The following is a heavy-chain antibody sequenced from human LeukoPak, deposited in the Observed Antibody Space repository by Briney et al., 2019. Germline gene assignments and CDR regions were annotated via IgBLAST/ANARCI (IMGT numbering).Heavy chain of an antibody. J-gene: IGHJ4*02. V-gene: IGHV3-21*01. CDR2: ISSSSSYI. CDR3: ARDSETVGYYYILSDY. CDR1: GFTFSSYS. Sequence: GGSLRLSCAAAGFTFSSYSMNWVRQAPGKVLEWVSSISSSSSYIYYADSVKGRFTISRDNAKNSLYLQMNSLGAEDTAVYYCARDSETVGYYYILSDYWGPGTLVTVSS. D-gene: IGHD3-22*01.